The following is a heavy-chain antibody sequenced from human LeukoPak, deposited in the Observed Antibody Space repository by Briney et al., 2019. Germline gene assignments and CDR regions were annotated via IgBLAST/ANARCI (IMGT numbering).Heavy chain of an antibody. D-gene: IGHD2-15*01. CDR3: ARAVVAATFGWFDP. V-gene: IGHV4-30-2*01. CDR2: IYHSGST. Sequence: SETLSLTCAVSGGSISSGGYSWSWIRQPPGKGLEWIGYIYHSGSTYYNPSLKSRVTISVDRSKNQFSLKLSSVTAADTAVYYCARAVVAATFGWFDPWGQGTLVTVSS. J-gene: IGHJ5*02. CDR1: GGSISSGGYS.